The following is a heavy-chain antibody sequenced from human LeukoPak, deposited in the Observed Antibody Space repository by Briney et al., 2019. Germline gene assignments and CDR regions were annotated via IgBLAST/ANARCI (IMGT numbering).Heavy chain of an antibody. CDR1: GGSISSHY. J-gene: IGHJ4*02. CDR2: IYYSGST. V-gene: IGHV4-59*11. Sequence: SETLSLTCTVSGGSISSHYWSWIRQPPGKGLEWIGYIYYSGSTNYNPSLKSRATISVDTSKNQFSLKLSSVTAADTAVYYCARVPRGSGSYFDYWGQGTLVTVSS. CDR3: ARVPRGSGSYFDY. D-gene: IGHD3-10*01.